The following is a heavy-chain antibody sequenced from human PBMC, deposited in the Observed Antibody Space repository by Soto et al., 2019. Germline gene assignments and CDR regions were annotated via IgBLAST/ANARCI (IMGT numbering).Heavy chain of an antibody. CDR3: ARESGDWPLNWFDP. D-gene: IGHD2-21*02. V-gene: IGHV3-74*01. CDR2: ITSDGKSK. Sequence: GSLRLSCASSGFNFSNHWMHWVRQRPAEGLVWVSRITSDGKSKAYAESVKGRFAISRDNAKNTLYLQMNGLTAEDTAVYYCARESGDWPLNWFDPWGQGTLVTVSS. CDR1: GFNFSNHW. J-gene: IGHJ5*02.